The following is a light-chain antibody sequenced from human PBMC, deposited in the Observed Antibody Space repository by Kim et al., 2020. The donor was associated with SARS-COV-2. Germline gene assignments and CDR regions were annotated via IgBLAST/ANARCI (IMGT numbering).Light chain of an antibody. CDR2: EDK. CDR3: QSYDSSNHWV. J-gene: IGLJ3*02. V-gene: IGLV6-57*01. Sequence: KTVTISCTRSSGSIASNYVQWYQQRPGRSPTIVIYEDKERYTGVPDRFSGSIDSSSNSASLTISGLNTEDEAHYYCQSYDSSNHWVFGGGTKPTVL. CDR1: SGSIASNY.